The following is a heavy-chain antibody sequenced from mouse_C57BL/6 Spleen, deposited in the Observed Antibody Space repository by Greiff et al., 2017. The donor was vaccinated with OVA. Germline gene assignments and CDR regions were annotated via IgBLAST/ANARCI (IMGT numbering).Heavy chain of an antibody. J-gene: IGHJ3*01. V-gene: IGHV14-2*01. CDR3: ARHYSSDEGGSWFAY. CDR2: IDPEDGET. Sequence: VQLKESGAELVKPGASVKLSCTASGFNIKDYYMHWVKQRTEQGLEWIGRIDPEDGETKYAPKFQGKATITADTSSNTAYLHLSSLTSEDTAVYYCARHYSSDEGGSWFAYWGQGTLVTVSA. CDR1: GFNIKDYY. D-gene: IGHD2-5*01.